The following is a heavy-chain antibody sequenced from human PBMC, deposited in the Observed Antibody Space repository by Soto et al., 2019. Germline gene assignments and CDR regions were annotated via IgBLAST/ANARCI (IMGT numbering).Heavy chain of an antibody. V-gene: IGHV4-59*08. J-gene: IGHJ5*02. D-gene: IGHD1-26*01. Sequence: QVQLQESGPGLVKPSETLSLTCTVSGGSITNSYLSWIRQPPGKGLEWIGYIYNSGSTNYNPSLKSRVTISEDTSQNQFSLNLTSVTAADTAVYYCARGRWFDPWGQGPLVTVSS. CDR2: IYNSGST. CDR1: GGSITNSY. CDR3: ARGRWFDP.